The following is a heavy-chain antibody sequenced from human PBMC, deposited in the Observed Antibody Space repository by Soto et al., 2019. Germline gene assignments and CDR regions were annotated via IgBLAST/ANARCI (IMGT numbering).Heavy chain of an antibody. Sequence: QVQLQESGPGLVKPSETLSLTCTVSGGSISSYYWSWIRQPPGKGLEWIGYIYYSGSTNYNPSLTSRVTISVDTSKNQFSLKLSSVTAADTAVYYCARHGHSREALAIWGQGTMVTVSS. V-gene: IGHV4-59*08. CDR3: ARHGHSREALAI. CDR1: GGSISSYY. CDR2: IYYSGST. J-gene: IGHJ3*02. D-gene: IGHD6-13*01.